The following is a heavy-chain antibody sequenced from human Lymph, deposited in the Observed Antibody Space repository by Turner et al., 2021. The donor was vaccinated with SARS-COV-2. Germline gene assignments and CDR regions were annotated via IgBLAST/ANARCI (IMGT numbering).Heavy chain of an antibody. Sequence: QVQLVQSGAEVKNPGASVKVSCKAPGYTFTSYDINWVRQATEQGLEWMGWMNPNSGNTGYAQKFQGRVTMTRNTSISTAYMELSSLRSEDTAVYYCARGRYSGGGMDVWGQGTTVTVSS. V-gene: IGHV1-8*02. CDR1: GYTFTSYD. CDR2: MNPNSGNT. J-gene: IGHJ6*02. CDR3: ARGRYSGGGMDV. D-gene: IGHD1-26*01.